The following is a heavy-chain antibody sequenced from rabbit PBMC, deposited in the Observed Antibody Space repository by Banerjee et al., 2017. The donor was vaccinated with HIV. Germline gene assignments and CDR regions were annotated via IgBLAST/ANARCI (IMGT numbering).Heavy chain of an antibody. CDR1: GFTISSGYD. Sequence: QSLEESGGGLVKPGGTLTLTCKASGFTISSGYDMCWVRQAPGKGLEWIGCINTSSGNTVYASWAKGRFTISKTSSTTVTLQMTSLTAADTATYFCARDVRVGIRYFDLWGPGTLVTVS. CDR2: INTSSGNT. CDR3: ARDVRVGIRYFDL. V-gene: IGHV1S40*01. D-gene: IGHD8-1*01. J-gene: IGHJ4*01.